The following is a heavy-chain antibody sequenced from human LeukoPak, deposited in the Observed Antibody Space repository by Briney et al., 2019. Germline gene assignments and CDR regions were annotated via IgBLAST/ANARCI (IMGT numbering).Heavy chain of an antibody. CDR1: GFTFSSYG. D-gene: IGHD1-1*01. V-gene: IGHV3-30*03. J-gene: IGHJ4*02. Sequence: PGRSLRLSCAASGFTFSSYGMHWVRQAPGKGLEWVAVISYDGSNKYYADSVKGRFTISRDNSKNTLYLQMNSLRAEDTAVYYCARDLNWAFDYWGQGTLVTVSS. CDR3: ARDLNWAFDY. CDR2: ISYDGSNK.